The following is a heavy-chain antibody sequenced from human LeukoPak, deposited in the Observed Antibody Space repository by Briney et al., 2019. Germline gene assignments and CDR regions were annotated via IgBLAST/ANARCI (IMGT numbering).Heavy chain of an antibody. J-gene: IGHJ4*02. CDR2: INHSGST. D-gene: IGHD5-12*01. Sequence: PSETLSLTCAVYGGSFSGYYWSWIRQPPGKGLEWIGEINHSGSTNYNPSLKSRVTISVDTSKNQFSLKLSSVTAADTAVYYCAREGYSGYDLSLDYWGQGTLVTVSS. CDR1: GGSFSGYY. CDR3: AREGYSGYDLSLDY. V-gene: IGHV4-34*01.